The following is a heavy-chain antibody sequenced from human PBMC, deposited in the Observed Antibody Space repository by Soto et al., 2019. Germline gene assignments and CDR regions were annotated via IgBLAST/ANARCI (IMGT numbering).Heavy chain of an antibody. Sequence: SETLSLTCTVSGGSISSYYWSWIRQPPGKGLEWIGYIYYSGSTNYNPSLKSRVTISVDTSKNQFFLKLSSVTAADTAVYYCARGGLLKVVPAAIGGWFDPWGQGTLVTVSS. CDR1: GGSISSYY. CDR3: ARGGLLKVVPAAIGGWFDP. D-gene: IGHD2-2*01. V-gene: IGHV4-59*01. CDR2: IYYSGST. J-gene: IGHJ5*02.